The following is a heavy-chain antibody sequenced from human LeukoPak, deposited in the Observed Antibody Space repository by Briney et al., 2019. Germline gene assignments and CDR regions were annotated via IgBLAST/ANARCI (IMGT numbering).Heavy chain of an antibody. J-gene: IGHJ4*02. Sequence: GGSLRLSCAASGFTFSSYAMTWVRQAPGQGLEWVSAIVGSGVSTYYADSVKGRFTISRDNSKNTLYLQMNSLRAEDTAVYYCARANTYGIGFDFWGQGTLVTVSS. D-gene: IGHD5-18*01. V-gene: IGHV3-23*01. CDR3: ARANTYGIGFDF. CDR2: IVGSGVST. CDR1: GFTFSSYA.